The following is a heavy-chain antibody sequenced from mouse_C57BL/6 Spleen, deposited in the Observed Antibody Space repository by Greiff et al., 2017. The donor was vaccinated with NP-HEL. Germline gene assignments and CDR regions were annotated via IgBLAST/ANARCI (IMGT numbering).Heavy chain of an antibody. J-gene: IGHJ3*01. CDR3: ARGGYGSSSWFAY. CDR1: GYTFTSYG. V-gene: IGHV1-81*01. Sequence: QVQLQQSGAELARPGASVKLSCKASGYTFTSYGISWVKQRTGQGLEWIGEIYTRSGNTYYNEKFKGKATLTADKSTSTAYSELRSLTSEDSAVYICARGGYGSSSWFAYWGQGTLVTVSA. CDR2: IYTRSGNT. D-gene: IGHD1-1*01.